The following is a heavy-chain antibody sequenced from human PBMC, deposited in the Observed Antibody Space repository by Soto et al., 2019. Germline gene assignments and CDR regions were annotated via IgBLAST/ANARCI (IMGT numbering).Heavy chain of an antibody. Sequence: QVQLVQSGAEEKKPGASVKVSCKASGYTFTSYAMHWVRQAPGRRLERMGWINAGNGNTKYSQKFQGRVNITRVTSASTAYMEVSSLRSEVTAVYYCSRTKDFWSGYYEGGICFDYWGQGTLVTVSS. CDR1: GYTFTSYA. D-gene: IGHD3-3*01. V-gene: IGHV1-3*05. CDR3: SRTKDFWSGYYEGGICFDY. CDR2: INAGNGNT. J-gene: IGHJ4*02.